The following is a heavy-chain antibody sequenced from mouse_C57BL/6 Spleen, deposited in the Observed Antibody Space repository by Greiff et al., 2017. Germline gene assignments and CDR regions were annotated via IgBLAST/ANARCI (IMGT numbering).Heavy chain of an antibody. CDR2: IRSKSSNYAT. CDR1: GFTFNTYA. Sequence: EVQGVESGGGLVQPKGSLKLSCAASGFTFNTYAMHWVRQAPGKGLEWVARIRSKSSNYATYYADSVKDRFTISRDDSQSMLYLQMNNLKTEDTAMYYCVRDATTVVATDGAMDYWGQGTSVTVSS. D-gene: IGHD1-1*01. V-gene: IGHV10-3*01. J-gene: IGHJ4*01. CDR3: VRDATTVVATDGAMDY.